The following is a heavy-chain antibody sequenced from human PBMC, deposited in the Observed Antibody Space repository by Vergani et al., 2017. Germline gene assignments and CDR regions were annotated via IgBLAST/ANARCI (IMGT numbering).Heavy chain of an antibody. J-gene: IGHJ3*02. CDR2: IYPGDSYT. V-gene: IGHV5-51*01. Sequence: EVQLVQSGAEVKKPGESLKISCKASGYTFTNYWIGWVRQMPGKGLEWMGIIYPGDSYTRYSPSFQGQVTISADKSISTAYLQWSSLKASDTAMYYCARPRYNSGWYLGAFDIWGQGTVVTVSS. CDR3: ARPRYNSGWYLGAFDI. CDR1: GYTFTNYW. D-gene: IGHD6-19*01.